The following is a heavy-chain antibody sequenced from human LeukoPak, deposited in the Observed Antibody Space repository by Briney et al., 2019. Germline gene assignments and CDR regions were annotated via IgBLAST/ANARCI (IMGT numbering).Heavy chain of an antibody. D-gene: IGHD6-19*01. Sequence: SETLSLTCTVSGGSISSSSYYWGWIRQPPGKGLGWIGSIYYSGSTYYNPSLKSRVTISVDTSKNQFSLKLSSVTPEDTAVYYCARDTRSSGWSSFDYWGQGTLVTVSS. CDR1: GGSISSSSYY. CDR2: IYYSGST. CDR3: ARDTRSSGWSSFDY. V-gene: IGHV4-39*07. J-gene: IGHJ4*02.